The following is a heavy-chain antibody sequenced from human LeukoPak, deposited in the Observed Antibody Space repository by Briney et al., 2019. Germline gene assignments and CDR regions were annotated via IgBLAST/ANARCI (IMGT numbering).Heavy chain of an antibody. V-gene: IGHV3-48*01. CDR1: AFTFSSYS. J-gene: IGHJ4*02. D-gene: IGHD6-19*01. CDR3: ARSVAGTLMDY. Sequence: GGSLRLSCAASAFTFSSYSMNWVRQAPGKGLEWVSYISSSSSTIYYADSVKGRFTISRDNAKNSLYLQMNSLRAEDTAVYYCARSVAGTLMDYWGQGTLVTVS. CDR2: ISSSSSTI.